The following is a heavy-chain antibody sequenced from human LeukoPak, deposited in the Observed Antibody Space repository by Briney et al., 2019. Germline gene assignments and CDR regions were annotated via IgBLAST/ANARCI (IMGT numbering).Heavy chain of an antibody. CDR2: IYYSGST. V-gene: IGHV4-59*01. CDR3: ARAPPSGWFDP. D-gene: IGHD6-13*01. Sequence: SETLSLTCTVSGGSISRYYWSWIRQPPGKGLEWIGYIYYSGSTNYNPSLKSRVTISVDTSKNQFSLKLSSVTAADTAVYYCARAPPSGWFDPWGKGTTVTVSS. CDR1: GGSISRYY. J-gene: IGHJ6*04.